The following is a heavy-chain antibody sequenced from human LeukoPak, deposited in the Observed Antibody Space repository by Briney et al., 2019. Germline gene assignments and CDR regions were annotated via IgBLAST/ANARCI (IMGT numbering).Heavy chain of an antibody. CDR3: AKDWNDVRFDY. J-gene: IGHJ4*02. CDR2: TSGDGVNT. CDR1: GFTFSNYA. V-gene: IGHV3-23*01. D-gene: IGHD1-1*01. Sequence: GGSLRLSCAASGFTFSNYAMSWVRQAPGKGGEWGSATSGDGVNTYHADSVKGGFTISRDNSKNTLYLQMNSLRAEDAAVYYCAKDWNDVRFDYWGQGTLVTVSS.